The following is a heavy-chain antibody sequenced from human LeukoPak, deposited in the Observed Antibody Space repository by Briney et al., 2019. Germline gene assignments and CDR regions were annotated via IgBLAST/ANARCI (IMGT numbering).Heavy chain of an antibody. CDR1: GFTFSSYG. CDR2: IWYDGSNK. D-gene: IGHD2-21*01. Sequence: RSLRLSCAASGFTFSSYGMHWVRQAPGKGLEWVAVIWYDGSNKYYADSVKGRFTISRDNSKNTLYLQMNSLRAEDTAVYYCARLGGSYCGGDCYQGFDYWGQGTLVTVSS. CDR3: ARLGGSYCGGDCYQGFDY. J-gene: IGHJ4*02. V-gene: IGHV3-33*01.